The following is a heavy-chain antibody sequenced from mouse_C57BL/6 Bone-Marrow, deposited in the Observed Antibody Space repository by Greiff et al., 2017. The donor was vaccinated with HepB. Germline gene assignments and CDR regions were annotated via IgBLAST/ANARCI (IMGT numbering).Heavy chain of an antibody. CDR1: GFTFSSYG. CDR2: ISSGGSYT. J-gene: IGHJ3*01. Sequence: EVQGVESGGDLVKPGGSLKLSCAASGFTFSSYGMSWVRQTPDKRLEWVATISSGGSYTYYPDSVKGRFTISRDNAKNTLYLQMSSLKSEDTAMYYCARGRFPAGFAYWGQGTLVTVSA. CDR3: ARGRFPAGFAY. V-gene: IGHV5-6*01.